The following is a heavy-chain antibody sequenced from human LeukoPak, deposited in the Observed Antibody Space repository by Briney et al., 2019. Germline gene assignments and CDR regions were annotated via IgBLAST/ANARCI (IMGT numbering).Heavy chain of an antibody. J-gene: IGHJ4*02. CDR2: IYNSGST. V-gene: IGHV4-59*01. CDR3: ARGVVAAAGRTFDF. CDR1: GDSFSYFY. D-gene: IGHD6-13*01. Sequence: SETLSLTCTVSGDSFSYFYWSWIRQPPGKGLEWIGYIYNSGSTNYNPSLKSRVTISLGTSKNQFSLKLSSVTAADTAVYYCARGVVAAAGRTFDFWGQGTLVTVSS.